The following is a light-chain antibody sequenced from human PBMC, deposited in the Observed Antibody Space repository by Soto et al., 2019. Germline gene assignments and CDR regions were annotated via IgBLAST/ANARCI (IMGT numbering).Light chain of an antibody. CDR3: QHYGNSPMYT. J-gene: IGKJ2*01. CDR1: QSINRNS. Sequence: EIVLTQSPGTLYLSPGEGATLSCRASQSINRNSLAWYQQKRGQVPRLLIYAASIRATGVPDRSSGSGSGTDFTLTVSRLEPEDFAVYYCQHYGNSPMYTFGQGTKLEIK. CDR2: AAS. V-gene: IGKV3-20*01.